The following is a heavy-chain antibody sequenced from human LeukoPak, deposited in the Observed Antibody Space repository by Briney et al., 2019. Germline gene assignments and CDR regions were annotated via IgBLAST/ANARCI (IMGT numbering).Heavy chain of an antibody. J-gene: IGHJ3*02. CDR3: ARDIGGNSGLGDAFDI. CDR1: GFTFSSYW. D-gene: IGHD4-23*01. CDR2: IKQDGSEK. Sequence: GGSLRLSCAVSGFTFSSYWMSWVRQAPGKGLEWVANIKQDGSEKYYVDSVKGRFTISRDNAKNSLYLQMNSLRAEDTAVYYCARDIGGNSGLGDAFDIWGQGTMVTVSS. V-gene: IGHV3-7*01.